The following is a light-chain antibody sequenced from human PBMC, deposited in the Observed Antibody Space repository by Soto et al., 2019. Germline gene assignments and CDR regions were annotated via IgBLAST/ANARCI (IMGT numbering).Light chain of an antibody. CDR2: AAS. CDR1: QDITNN. Sequence: DIQMTQSPSSLSAFVGDRVTITCRASQDITNNLAWFQPKPGKAPRSLIYAASSLPSGVPSKFSGGGYGTDFTLTITSLQHEDFATYYCQQYKSYPYTFGQGTKWEIK. CDR3: QQYKSYPYT. V-gene: IGKV1-16*02. J-gene: IGKJ2*01.